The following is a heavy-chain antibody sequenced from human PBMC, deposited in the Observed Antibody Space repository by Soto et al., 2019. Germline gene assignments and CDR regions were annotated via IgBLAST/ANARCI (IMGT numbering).Heavy chain of an antibody. J-gene: IGHJ1*01. CDR3: AKSIEGATRI. CDR2: VYHSGNT. V-gene: IGHV4-4*02. Sequence: QVQLQESGPGLVRPSGTLSLTCAVSGASISSPHWWTWVRQSPGKGLEWIGQVYHSGNTNYNPSLKSRVIMSVDKSKNELSLNLSSVTAADTATYYCAKSIEGATRIWGQGILVSVSS. D-gene: IGHD1-26*01. CDR1: GASISSPHW.